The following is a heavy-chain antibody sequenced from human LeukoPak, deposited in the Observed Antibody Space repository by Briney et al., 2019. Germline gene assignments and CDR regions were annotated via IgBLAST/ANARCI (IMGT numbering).Heavy chain of an antibody. Sequence: PSETLSLTCSVSGDSISSYHWSWIRQPPGKGLEWIGYVYSSGSTYYSPSLKSRVTISVDTSKNQFSLKLSSVTAADTAVYYCARGLVTLQRFVVVPAAYGMDVWGQGTTVTVSS. J-gene: IGHJ6*02. V-gene: IGHV4-59*12. CDR2: VYSSGST. D-gene: IGHD2-2*01. CDR3: ARGLVTLQRFVVVPAAYGMDV. CDR1: GDSISSYH.